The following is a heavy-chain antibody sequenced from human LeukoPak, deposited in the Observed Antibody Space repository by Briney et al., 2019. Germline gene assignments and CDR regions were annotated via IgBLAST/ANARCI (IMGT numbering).Heavy chain of an antibody. D-gene: IGHD2-15*01. CDR2: ISGSGGST. V-gene: IGHV3-23*01. J-gene: IGHJ5*02. CDR1: GFSFSSYA. Sequence: GGSLRLSCAASGFSFSSYAMSWVRQAPGKGLEWVSGISGSGGSTYYADSVKGRFTISRDNSKNTLYVRMNSLRAEDTAVYYCAKARGFCSGGSCYNPFDPWGQGTLVTVSS. CDR3: AKARGFCSGGSCYNPFDP.